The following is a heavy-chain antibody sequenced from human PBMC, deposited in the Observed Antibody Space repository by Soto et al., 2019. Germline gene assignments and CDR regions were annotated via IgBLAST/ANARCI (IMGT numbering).Heavy chain of an antibody. CDR3: ARHGESYSGTVYYYYYYMDV. CDR2: IYYSGST. D-gene: IGHD3-10*01. J-gene: IGHJ6*03. CDR1: GGSISSSSYY. Sequence: SETLSLTCTVSGGSISSSSYYWGWIRQPPGKGLEWIGSIYYSGSTYYNPSLKSRVTISVDTSKNQFSLKLSSVTAADTAVYYCARHGESYSGTVYYYYYYMDVWGKGTTVTVSS. V-gene: IGHV4-39*01.